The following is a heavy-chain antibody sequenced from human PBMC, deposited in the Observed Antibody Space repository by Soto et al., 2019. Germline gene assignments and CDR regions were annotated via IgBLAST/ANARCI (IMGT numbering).Heavy chain of an antibody. Sequence: PSETLSLTCSVSGGSISSYYWGWIRQPPWKGLEWIGYISYTGSTDYSPSLKSRVTISVDTSKNQFSLKVRSVTAADTAIYFCARHYPIGNNWNYFDYWGRGTLVTVST. CDR1: GGSISSYY. J-gene: IGHJ4*02. CDR3: ARHYPIGNNWNYFDY. V-gene: IGHV4-59*08. CDR2: ISYTGST. D-gene: IGHD1-1*01.